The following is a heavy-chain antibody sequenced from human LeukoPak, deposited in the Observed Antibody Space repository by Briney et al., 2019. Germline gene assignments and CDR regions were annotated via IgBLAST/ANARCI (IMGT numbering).Heavy chain of an antibody. Sequence: AGGSLRLSCAASGFTFSSYWMSWVRQAPGKGLEWVANIKRDGSEKYYVDSVKGRFTISRDNAKNSLYLQMNSLRAEDTAVYYCARDLSSSSDAFDIWGQGTMVTVSS. V-gene: IGHV3-7*01. CDR3: ARDLSSSSDAFDI. J-gene: IGHJ3*02. CDR1: GFTFSSYW. D-gene: IGHD6-13*01. CDR2: IKRDGSEK.